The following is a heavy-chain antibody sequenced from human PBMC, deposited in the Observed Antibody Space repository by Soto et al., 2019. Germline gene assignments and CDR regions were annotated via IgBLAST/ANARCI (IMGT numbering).Heavy chain of an antibody. D-gene: IGHD3-3*01. CDR3: ARGPHYVFWSGYYTGLYYGMDV. CDR1: GYTFTSYA. Sequence: ASVKVSCKASGYTFTSYAMHWVRQAPGQGLEWMGWINAGNGNTKYSQKFQGRGTITRDTSASTAYMELSSLRSEDTAVYYCARGPHYVFWSGYYTGLYYGMDVWGQGTTVTVSS. CDR2: INAGNGNT. J-gene: IGHJ6*02. V-gene: IGHV1-3*01.